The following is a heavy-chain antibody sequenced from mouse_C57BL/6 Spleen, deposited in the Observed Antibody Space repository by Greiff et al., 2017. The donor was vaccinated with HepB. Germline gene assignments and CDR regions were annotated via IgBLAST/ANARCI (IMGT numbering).Heavy chain of an antibody. CDR1: GFTFSDYG. Sequence: EVKLVESGGGLVKPGGSLKLSCAASGFTFSDYGMHWVRQAPEKGLEWVAYISSGSNTIYYADTVKGRFTISRDNAKNTLFLQMTSLRSEDTAMYYCARGGSTVVATRDAMDYWGQGTSVTVSS. CDR3: ARGGSTVVATRDAMDY. V-gene: IGHV5-17*01. J-gene: IGHJ4*01. D-gene: IGHD1-1*01. CDR2: ISSGSNTI.